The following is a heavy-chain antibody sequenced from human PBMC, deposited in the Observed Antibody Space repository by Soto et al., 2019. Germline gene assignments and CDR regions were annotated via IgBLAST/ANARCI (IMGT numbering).Heavy chain of an antibody. CDR3: ARHEGHNWFSREYYYGMDV. Sequence: PGDSLKVSCKGSGYSFTSYWIGWVRQMPGKGLEWMGIIYPGDSDTRYSPSFQGQVTISADKSISTAYLQWSSLKASDTAMYYCARHEGHNWFSREYYYGMDVWGQGTTVTVSS. CDR1: GYSFTSYW. D-gene: IGHD1-20*01. CDR2: IYPGDSDT. V-gene: IGHV5-51*01. J-gene: IGHJ6*02.